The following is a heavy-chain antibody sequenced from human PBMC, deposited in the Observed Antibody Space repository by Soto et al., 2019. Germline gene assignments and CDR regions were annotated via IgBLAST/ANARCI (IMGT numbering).Heavy chain of an antibody. Sequence: GESLKISCKGSGYSFTSYWIGWVRQMPGKGLEWMGIIYPGDSDTRYSPSFQGQVTISADKSISTAYLQWSSLKASDTAVYYCTRDASRDSSARGWFDPWGPGTLVTVSS. CDR2: IYPGDSDT. CDR3: TRDASRDSSARGWFDP. V-gene: IGHV5-51*01. CDR1: GYSFTSYW. D-gene: IGHD6-13*01. J-gene: IGHJ5*02.